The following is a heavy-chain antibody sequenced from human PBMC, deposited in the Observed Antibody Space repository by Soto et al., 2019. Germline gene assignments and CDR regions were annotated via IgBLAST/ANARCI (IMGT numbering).Heavy chain of an antibody. V-gene: IGHV4-61*01. D-gene: IGHD3-3*01. CDR3: ASSTYDFWSGHNYYGMDV. CDR1: GGSVSSGSYY. Sequence: PSETLSLTCTVSGGSVSSGSYYWSWIRQPPGKGLEWIGYIHYSGSTNYNPSLKSRVTISVDTSKNQFSLKLSSVTAADTAVYYCASSTYDFWSGHNYYGMDVWGQGTTVTVSS. CDR2: IHYSGST. J-gene: IGHJ6*02.